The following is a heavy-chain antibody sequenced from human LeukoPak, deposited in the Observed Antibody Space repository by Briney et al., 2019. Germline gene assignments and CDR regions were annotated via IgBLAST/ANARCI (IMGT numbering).Heavy chain of an antibody. J-gene: IGHJ6*03. V-gene: IGHV1-69*06. CDR3: ARGRFVAGYYYMDV. CDR2: IIPIFGTA. CDR1: GGTFSSYA. Sequence: ASVKVSCKASGGTFSSYAISWVRQAPGQGLDWMGGIIPIFGTANYAQKFQGRVTITADKSTSTAYMELSSLRSEDTAVYYCARGRFVAGYYYMDVWGKGTTVTVSS. D-gene: IGHD3-3*01.